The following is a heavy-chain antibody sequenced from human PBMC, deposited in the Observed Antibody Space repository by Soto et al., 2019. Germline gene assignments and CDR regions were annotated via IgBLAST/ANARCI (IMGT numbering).Heavy chain of an antibody. D-gene: IGHD3-16*02. CDR1: GLTVSSNY. CDR3: ARDRWTARANWFDP. CDR2: IYSAGST. Sequence: PGGSLRLSCAVSGLTVSSNYMSWVRQAPGKGLEWVSIIYSAGSTYYADSVKGRFTISRDNSKNTVYLQMNSLRAEDTAVYYCARDRWTARANWFDPWGQGTLVTSPQ. V-gene: IGHV3-53*01. J-gene: IGHJ5*02.